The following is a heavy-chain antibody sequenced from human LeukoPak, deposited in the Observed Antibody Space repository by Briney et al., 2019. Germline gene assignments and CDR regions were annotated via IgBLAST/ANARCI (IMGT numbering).Heavy chain of an antibody. V-gene: IGHV4-59*01. J-gene: IGHJ4*02. Sequence: SETLSLTCTVSGGSISSYYWSWIRQPPGKGLEWIGYIYYSGSTNYNPSLKSRVTISVDMSKNQFSLKLSSVTAADTAVYYCARSYCGGDCYVDYWGQGTLVTVSS. CDR3: ARSYCGGDCYVDY. CDR2: IYYSGST. CDR1: GGSISSYY. D-gene: IGHD2-21*01.